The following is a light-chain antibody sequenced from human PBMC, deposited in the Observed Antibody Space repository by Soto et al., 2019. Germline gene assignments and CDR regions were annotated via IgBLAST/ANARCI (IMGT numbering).Light chain of an antibody. CDR2: GAS. CDR1: QRVSSN. CDR3: QQYNNWPPLT. J-gene: IGKJ4*01. V-gene: IGKV3-15*01. Sequence: EIVMTQSPATLSVSPGERATLSCRASQRVSSNLAWYQQKPGQAPRLLIYGASTKATGIPARFSGSGSGKEFTLTISSLQSEDFAVYYCQQYNNWPPLTFGGGTKVDIK.